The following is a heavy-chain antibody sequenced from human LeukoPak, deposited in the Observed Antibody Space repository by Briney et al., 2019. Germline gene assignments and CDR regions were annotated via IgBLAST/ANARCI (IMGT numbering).Heavy chain of an antibody. Sequence: GGSLRLSCAVSGFTFSSYGMHWVRQAPGKGLEWVAVISYDGSNKYYADSVKGRFTISRGNSKNTLYPQMNSLRAEDTAVYYCAKDVTRAAAGQNYWGQGTLVTVSS. CDR1: GFTFSSYG. CDR2: ISYDGSNK. V-gene: IGHV3-30*18. J-gene: IGHJ4*02. D-gene: IGHD6-13*01. CDR3: AKDVTRAAAGQNY.